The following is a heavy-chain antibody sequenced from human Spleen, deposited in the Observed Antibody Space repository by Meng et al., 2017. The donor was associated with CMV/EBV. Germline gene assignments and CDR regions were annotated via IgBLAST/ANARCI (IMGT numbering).Heavy chain of an antibody. CDR2: INSDGSST. D-gene: IGHD3-10*01. Sequence: SGFTFSSYWMHWVRQAPGKGLVWVSRINSDGSSTSYADSVKGRFTISRDNAKNTLYLQMNSLRAEDTAVYYCARVLLWFGEPDAFDIWGQGTMVTVSS. CDR3: ARVLLWFGEPDAFDI. V-gene: IGHV3-74*01. J-gene: IGHJ3*02. CDR1: GFTFSSYW.